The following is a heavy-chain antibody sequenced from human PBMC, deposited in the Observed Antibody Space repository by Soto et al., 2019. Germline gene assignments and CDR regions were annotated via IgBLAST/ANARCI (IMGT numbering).Heavy chain of an antibody. D-gene: IGHD4-4*01. CDR2: ISSSSSYI. J-gene: IGHJ6*02. V-gene: IGHV3-21*01. Sequence: EVQLVESGGGLVKPGGSLRLSCAASGFTFSSYSMNWVRQAPGKGLEWVSSISSSSSYIYYADSVKGRFTISRDNAKNSLYLQMNSLRAEDTAVYYCARVGTVTTYTGLHYYYGMDVWGQRTTVTVSS. CDR1: GFTFSSYS. CDR3: ARVGTVTTYTGLHYYYGMDV.